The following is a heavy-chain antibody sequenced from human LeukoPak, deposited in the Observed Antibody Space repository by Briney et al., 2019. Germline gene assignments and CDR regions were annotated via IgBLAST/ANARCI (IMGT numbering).Heavy chain of an antibody. CDR2: ISGSGGST. V-gene: IGHV3-23*01. CDR1: GFTVSSNY. D-gene: IGHD2-15*01. J-gene: IGHJ6*02. Sequence: GGSLRLSCAASGFTVSSNYMSWVRQAPGKGLEWVSAISGSGGSTYYADSVKGRFTISRDNSKNTLYLQMNSLRAEDTAVYYCAKGLATPYYYYGMDVWGQGTTVTVSS. CDR3: AKGLATPYYYYGMDV.